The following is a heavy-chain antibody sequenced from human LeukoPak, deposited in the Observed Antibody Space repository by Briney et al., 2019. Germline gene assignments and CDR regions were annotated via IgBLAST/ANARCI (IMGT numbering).Heavy chain of an antibody. CDR1: GGSISSYY. D-gene: IGHD2-2*03. CDR2: IYYSGST. J-gene: IGHJ6*03. V-gene: IGHV4-59*01. Sequence: SETLSLTCTVSGGSISSYYWSWIRQPPGKGLEWIGYIYYSGSTNYNPSLKSRVTISVDTSKNQFSLKLSSVTAADTAVYYCARGQVAIVVVPASYYYYMDVWGQGTTVTVTS. CDR3: ARGQVAIVVVPASYYYYMDV.